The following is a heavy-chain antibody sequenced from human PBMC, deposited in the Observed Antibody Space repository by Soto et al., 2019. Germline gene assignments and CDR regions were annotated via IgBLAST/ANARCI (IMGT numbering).Heavy chain of an antibody. CDR1: GFTFSSYA. CDR2: ISGSGGST. Sequence: EVQLLESGGGLVQPGGSLRLSCAASGFTFSSYAMSWVRQAPGKGLEWVSAISGSGGSTYYADSVKGRFTISRDNSKNTLYLQMNSLRAEDKAVYYCANFDYGDYVVAGWGQGTLVTVSS. J-gene: IGHJ4*02. CDR3: ANFDYGDYVVAG. V-gene: IGHV3-23*01. D-gene: IGHD4-17*01.